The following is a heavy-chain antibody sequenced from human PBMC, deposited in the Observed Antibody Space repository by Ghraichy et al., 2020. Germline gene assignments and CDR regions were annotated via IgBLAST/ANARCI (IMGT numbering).Heavy chain of an antibody. V-gene: IGHV3-48*04. J-gene: IGHJ4*02. D-gene: IGHD3-10*01. CDR3: ARQEDYGSGSPFDY. CDR1: GFTFSSYS. CDR2: ISSSSSTI. Sequence: GSLRLSCAASGFTFSSYSMNWVRQAPGKGLEWVSYISSSSSTIYYADSVKGRFTISRDNAKNSLYLQMNSLRAEDTAVYYCARQEDYGSGSPFDYWGQGTLVTVSS.